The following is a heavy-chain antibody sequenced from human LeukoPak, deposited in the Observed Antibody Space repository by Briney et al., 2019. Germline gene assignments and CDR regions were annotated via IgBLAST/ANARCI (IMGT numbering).Heavy chain of an antibody. D-gene: IGHD3-3*01. CDR1: GGSISSFY. V-gene: IGHV4-59*01. Sequence: SETLSLTCTVSGGSISSFYWSWIRQPPGKGLEWIGYIYYSGSTNYNPSLKSRVTISVDTSKNQFSLKLSSVTAADTAVYYCARDRRYDFWSGYDAFDIWGQGTMVTVPS. CDR3: ARDRRYDFWSGYDAFDI. CDR2: IYYSGST. J-gene: IGHJ3*02.